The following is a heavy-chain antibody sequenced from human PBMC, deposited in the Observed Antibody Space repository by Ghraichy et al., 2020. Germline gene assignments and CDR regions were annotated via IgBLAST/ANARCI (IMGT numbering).Heavy chain of an antibody. CDR2: INPNSGGT. D-gene: IGHD2-15*01. J-gene: IGHJ3*02. Sequence: ASVKLSCKASGYTFTGYYMHWVRQAPGQGLEWMGWINPNSGGTNYAQKFQGRVTMTRDTSISTAYMELSRLRSDDTAVYYCARGGYCSGGSCYGGAFDIWGQGTMVTVSS. CDR3: ARGGYCSGGSCYGGAFDI. V-gene: IGHV1-2*02. CDR1: GYTFTGYY.